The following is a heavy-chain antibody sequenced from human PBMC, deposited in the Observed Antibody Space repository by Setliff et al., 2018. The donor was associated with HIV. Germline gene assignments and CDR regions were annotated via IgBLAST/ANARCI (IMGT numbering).Heavy chain of an antibody. Sequence: GGSLRLSCAASGFSFSTYGMHWVRQDPGKGLDGVAVIWDDGNNEHYADSVKGRFTISRDNSKNTLYLQMNSLRVEDTAVYYCARSTIRPYSSGWPWYFDYWGQGTLVTVSS. CDR1: GFSFSTYG. CDR3: ARSTIRPYSSGWPWYFDY. J-gene: IGHJ4*02. CDR2: IWDDGNNE. V-gene: IGHV3-33*01. D-gene: IGHD6-19*01.